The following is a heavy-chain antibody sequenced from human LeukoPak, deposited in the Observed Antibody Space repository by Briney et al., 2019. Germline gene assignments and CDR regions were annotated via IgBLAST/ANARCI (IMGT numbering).Heavy chain of an antibody. J-gene: IGHJ4*02. CDR2: INHSGST. V-gene: IGHV4-34*01. D-gene: IGHD2/OR15-2a*01. Sequence: SETLSLTCAVYGVSFSGYYWSWIRQPPGKGLEWIGEINHSGSTNYNPSLKSRVTISVDKSKNQFSLKLSSVTAADTAVYYCARLSRGGLDYWGQGTLVTVSS. CDR1: GVSFSGYY. CDR3: ARLSRGGLDY.